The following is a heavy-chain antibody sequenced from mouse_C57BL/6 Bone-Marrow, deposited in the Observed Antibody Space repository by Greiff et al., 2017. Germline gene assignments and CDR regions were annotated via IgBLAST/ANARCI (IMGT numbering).Heavy chain of an antibody. CDR3: ARNYYGSSSFV. CDR2: IYPRSGNT. Sequence: QVQLQQSGAELARPGASVKLSCTASGYTFTSYGISWVKQRTGQGLEWIGEIYPRSGNTYYNEKFKGKATLTADKSSSTAYMDLRSLTSEDSAVYFCARNYYGSSSFVWGTGTTVTVSS. D-gene: IGHD1-1*01. J-gene: IGHJ1*03. CDR1: GYTFTSYG. V-gene: IGHV1-81*01.